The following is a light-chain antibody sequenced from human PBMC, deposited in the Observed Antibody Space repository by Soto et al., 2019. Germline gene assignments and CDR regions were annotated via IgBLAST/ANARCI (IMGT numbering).Light chain of an antibody. V-gene: IGLV1-44*01. CDR3: AAWDDSLNVV. Sequence: QTVVTQPPSASGTPGQRVTISCSGSSSNIGINTVNWYQQLPGTAPKLLIYNNNQRPSGVPDRFSGSKSGTSASLAISGLQSEDEADYYCAAWDDSLNVVFGGGTKVTVL. CDR2: NNN. J-gene: IGLJ2*01. CDR1: SSNIGINT.